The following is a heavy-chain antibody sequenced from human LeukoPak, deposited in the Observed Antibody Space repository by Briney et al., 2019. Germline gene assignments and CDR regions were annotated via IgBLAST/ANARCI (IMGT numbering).Heavy chain of an antibody. CDR1: GFTFSNCA. V-gene: IGHV3-30*07. J-gene: IGHJ4*02. Sequence: GGSLRLSCAASGFTFSNCAMHWVRQAPGKGLEWVAVISNDGGNTYYADSVKGRFTISRDNAKNSLYLQMNSLRAEDTAVYYCARYGPYGSGSYVDYWGQGTLVTVSS. D-gene: IGHD3-10*01. CDR2: ISNDGGNT. CDR3: ARYGPYGSGSYVDY.